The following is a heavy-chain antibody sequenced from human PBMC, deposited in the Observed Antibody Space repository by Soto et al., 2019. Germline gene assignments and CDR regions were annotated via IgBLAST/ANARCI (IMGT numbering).Heavy chain of an antibody. Sequence: ASVKGSCKGSGYRFTIYYRHWVRQAPGQGLEWMGIINPSGGSTSYAQKFQGRVTMTRDTSTSTVYMELSSLRSEDTAVYYCARDLSPYYDFWSGYSRLPDYYYYGMDVWGQGTTVTVSS. CDR3: ARDLSPYYDFWSGYSRLPDYYYYGMDV. CDR1: GYRFTIYY. D-gene: IGHD3-3*01. V-gene: IGHV1-46*01. CDR2: INPSGGST. J-gene: IGHJ6*02.